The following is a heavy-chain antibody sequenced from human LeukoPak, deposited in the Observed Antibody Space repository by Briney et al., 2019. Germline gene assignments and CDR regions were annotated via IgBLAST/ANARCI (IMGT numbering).Heavy chain of an antibody. V-gene: IGHV1-2*06. CDR3: ASGREYSGSGSHDDAFDV. D-gene: IGHD3-10*01. CDR2: INPNSGGT. J-gene: IGHJ3*01. CDR1: GYTFTGYH. Sequence: ASVKVSCKASGYTFTGYHMHWVRQAPEHGLEWMGRINPNSGGTNYAQKFQGRVTMTRDTSISTAYMELSRLGSDDTAVYYCASGREYSGSGSHDDAFDVWGQGTMVTVSS.